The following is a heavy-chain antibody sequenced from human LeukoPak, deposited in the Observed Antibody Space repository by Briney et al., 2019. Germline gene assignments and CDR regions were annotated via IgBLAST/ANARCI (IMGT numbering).Heavy chain of an antibody. CDR2: ISYDGSNK. CDR3: ARVPVGHNNWFDS. J-gene: IGHJ5*01. D-gene: IGHD3/OR15-3a*01. V-gene: IGHV3-30*04. CDR1: GFTFSSYA. Sequence: GGSLRLSCAASGFTFSSYAMHWVRQAPGKGLEWVAVISYDGSNKYYAYSVKGRFTISRDNSKNTLYLQMNSLRAEDTAVYYCARVPVGHNNWFDSWGQGTLVTVSS.